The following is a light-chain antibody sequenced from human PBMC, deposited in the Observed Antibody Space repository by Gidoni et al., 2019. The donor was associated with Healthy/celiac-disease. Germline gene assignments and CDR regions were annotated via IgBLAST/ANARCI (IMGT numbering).Light chain of an antibody. Sequence: QSALTQPASVSGSPVQSITISCTGNSSDVGDYNYVSWYQQHPGKAPKFMIYEVSSRPSGVANRFSGSKSGNTASLTISGLQAEDEADYYCSSYTGTSTPYVFGTGTKVTVL. J-gene: IGLJ1*01. V-gene: IGLV2-14*01. CDR2: EVS. CDR3: SSYTGTSTPYV. CDR1: SSDVGDYNY.